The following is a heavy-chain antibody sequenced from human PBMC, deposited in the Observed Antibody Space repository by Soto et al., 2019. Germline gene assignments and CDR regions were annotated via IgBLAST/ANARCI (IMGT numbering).Heavy chain of an antibody. J-gene: IGHJ6*03. V-gene: IGHV3-48*01. CDR3: ARDATYYDILTGLAYYYYYMDV. D-gene: IGHD3-9*01. CDR2: ISSSSSTI. CDR1: GFTFSSYS. Sequence: PGGSLRLSCAASGFTFSSYSMNWVRQAPGKGLEWVSYISSSSSTIYYADSVKGRFTISRDNAKNSLYLQMNSLRAEDTAVYYCARDATYYDILTGLAYYYYYMDVWGKGTTVTVSS.